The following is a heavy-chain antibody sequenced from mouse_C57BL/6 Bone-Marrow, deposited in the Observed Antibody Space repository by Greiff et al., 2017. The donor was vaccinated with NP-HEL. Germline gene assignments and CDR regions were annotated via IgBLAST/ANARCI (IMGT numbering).Heavy chain of an antibody. CDR3: ARPSYYYGSSYVFFAY. J-gene: IGHJ3*01. Sequence: VQGVESGPELVKPGASVKISCKASGYTFTDYYINWVKQRPGQGLEWIGWIFPGSGSTYYNEKFKGKATLTVDKSSSTAYMLLSSLTSEDSAVYFCARPSYYYGSSYVFFAYWGQGTLVTVSA. D-gene: IGHD1-1*01. CDR2: IFPGSGST. V-gene: IGHV1-75*01. CDR1: GYTFTDYY.